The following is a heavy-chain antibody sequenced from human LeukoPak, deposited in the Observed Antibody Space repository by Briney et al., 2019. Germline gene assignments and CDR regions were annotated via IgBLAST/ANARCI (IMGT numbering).Heavy chain of an antibody. CDR3: ARGDYSSGSNWFDP. CDR1: GGSFSGYY. D-gene: IGHD6-19*01. Sequence: SETLSLTCAVYGGSFSGYYWSWIRQPPGKGLEWIGEINHSGSTNYNPSLKSRVTISVDTSKNQLSLKLSSVTAADTAVYYCARGDYSSGSNWFDPWGQGTLVTVSS. V-gene: IGHV4-34*01. CDR2: INHSGST. J-gene: IGHJ5*02.